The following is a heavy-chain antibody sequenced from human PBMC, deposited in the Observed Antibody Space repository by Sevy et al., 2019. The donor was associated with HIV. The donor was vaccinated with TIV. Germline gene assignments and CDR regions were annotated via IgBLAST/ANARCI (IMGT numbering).Heavy chain of an antibody. CDR3: ALERLSSDVAEYFQN. CDR1: GFTFNRYS. J-gene: IGHJ1*01. D-gene: IGHD1-1*01. Sequence: GGSLRLSCAASGFTFNRYSMHWVRQAPGKGLEWVATISFDATNKHYPDSVKGRFTISRDNFQNSLFLQMESLRPEETAVYYCALERLSSDVAEYFQNWGQGTLVTVSS. V-gene: IGHV3-30-3*01. CDR2: ISFDATNK.